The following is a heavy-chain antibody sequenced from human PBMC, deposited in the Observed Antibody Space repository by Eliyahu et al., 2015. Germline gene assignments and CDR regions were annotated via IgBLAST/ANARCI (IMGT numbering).Heavy chain of an antibody. J-gene: IGHJ3*02. V-gene: IGHV3-30*01. CDR2: ISYDGSNK. D-gene: IGHD3-16*01. Sequence: QVQLVESGGGVXQPXRSLRLSCXASGXTFSSYAMHWVRQAPGKGLEWVAVISYDGSNKYYADSVKGRFTISRDNSKNTLYLQMNSLRAEDTAVYYCASEGLITFGGVGAFDIWGQGTMVTVSS. CDR3: ASEGLITFGGVGAFDI. CDR1: GXTFSSYA.